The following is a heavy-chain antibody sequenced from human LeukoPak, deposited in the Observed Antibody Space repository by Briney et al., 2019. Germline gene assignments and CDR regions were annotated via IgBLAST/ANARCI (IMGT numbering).Heavy chain of an antibody. D-gene: IGHD6-13*01. CDR2: ISGSGGST. CDR1: GFTFSSYA. J-gene: IGHJ5*02. Sequence: GGSLRLSCAASGFTFSSYAMSWVRQAPGKGLEWVSAISGSGGSTYYADSVKGRFTISRDNLKNTLYLQMNSLRAEDTAVYYCAKEVASNIAAAERFDPWGQGTLVTVSS. CDR3: AKEVASNIAAAERFDP. V-gene: IGHV3-23*01.